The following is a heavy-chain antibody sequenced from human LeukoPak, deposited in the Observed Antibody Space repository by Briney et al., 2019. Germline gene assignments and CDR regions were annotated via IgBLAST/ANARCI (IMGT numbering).Heavy chain of an antibody. Sequence: PGGSLRLSCAASGFTLGSYGMHWVRQAPGKGLEWVAVIWYDGSNKYYADSVKGRFTISRVNSKNTLYLQMNSLRAEDTAVYYCARGTWYYFDYWGQGTLVTVSS. CDR2: IWYDGSNK. CDR1: GFTLGSYG. D-gene: IGHD2-15*01. V-gene: IGHV3-33*01. CDR3: ARGTWYYFDY. J-gene: IGHJ4*02.